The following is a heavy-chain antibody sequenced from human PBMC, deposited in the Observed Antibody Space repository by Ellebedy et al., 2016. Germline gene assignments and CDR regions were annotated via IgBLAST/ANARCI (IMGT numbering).Heavy chain of an antibody. CDR3: AKIPRTGFEFDY. CDR1: GFTFSSYA. CDR2: ISGGGGST. D-gene: IGHD3/OR15-3a*01. Sequence: GGSLRLSXAASGFTFSSYAMTWVRQAPGKGLEWVSAISGGGGSTFYADSVKGRFTISRDNSKNTLYLQMNSLRAEDTAVYYCAKIPRTGFEFDYWGQGTLVTVSS. V-gene: IGHV3-23*01. J-gene: IGHJ4*02.